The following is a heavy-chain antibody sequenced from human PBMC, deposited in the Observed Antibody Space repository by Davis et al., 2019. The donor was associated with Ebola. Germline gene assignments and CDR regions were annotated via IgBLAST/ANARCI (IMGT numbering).Heavy chain of an antibody. J-gene: IGHJ6*04. CDR3: AKSGLSFGVVKYHYGMDV. CDR1: GFTFSSYA. V-gene: IGHV3-23*01. D-gene: IGHD3-3*01. CDR2: ISGSGGST. Sequence: GGSLRLSCAASGFTFSSYAMSWVRQAPGKGLEWVSAISGSGGSTYYAGSVKGRFTISRDNSKKTLYLQMNSLRAEDTDVYYCAKSGLSFGVVKYHYGMDVWGKGTTVTVSS.